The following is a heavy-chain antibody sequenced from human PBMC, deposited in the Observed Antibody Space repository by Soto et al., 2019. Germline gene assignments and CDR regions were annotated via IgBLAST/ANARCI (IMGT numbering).Heavy chain of an antibody. J-gene: IGHJ4*02. D-gene: IGHD1-26*01. CDR2: IRFDGSNT. V-gene: IGHV3-33*01. Sequence: GGSLRLSCAASAVTFTGFGMHWVRQAPGKGLEWVAVIRFDGSNTYYADSVKGRFTISRDNPKNMLYLQMNSLRAEGTAIYYCARDGVGTTTYFGYFDYWGLGTLVTAPQ. CDR1: AVTFTGFG. CDR3: ARDGVGTTTYFGYFDY.